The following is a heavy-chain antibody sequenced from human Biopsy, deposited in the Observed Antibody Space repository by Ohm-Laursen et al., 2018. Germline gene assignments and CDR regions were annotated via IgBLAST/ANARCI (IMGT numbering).Heavy chain of an antibody. D-gene: IGHD3-9*01. Sequence: GQTLSLTCAASGFTFSIYSITWVRQAPGKGLEWVAGITGGGDRTYYADSVKGRFTISRDNSKNTLFLQMNSLRAEDTALYYCAKDGYYDILTGPPSDYWGQGTLVTVSS. J-gene: IGHJ4*02. V-gene: IGHV3-23*01. CDR3: AKDGYYDILTGPPSDY. CDR2: ITGGGDRT. CDR1: GFTFSIYS.